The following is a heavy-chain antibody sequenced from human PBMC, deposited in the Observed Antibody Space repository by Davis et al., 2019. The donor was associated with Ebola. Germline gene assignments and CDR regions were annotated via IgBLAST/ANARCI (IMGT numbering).Heavy chain of an antibody. D-gene: IGHD4-11*01. J-gene: IGHJ4*02. V-gene: IGHV3-23*01. Sequence: GESLKISCADSVITFSSYAMTWVRQAPGKGLEWVSAISGSGGNTYYADSVKGRFTISRDNSKNTLYLQMNSLRGEDTAVYYCAKRSDYRSFDYWGQGTQVTVSS. CDR2: ISGSGGNT. CDR1: VITFSSYA. CDR3: AKRSDYRSFDY.